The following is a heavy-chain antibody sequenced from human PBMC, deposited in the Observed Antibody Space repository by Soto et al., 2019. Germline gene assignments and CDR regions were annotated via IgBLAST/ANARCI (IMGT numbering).Heavy chain of an antibody. Sequence: QVQLVQSGGEVKKPGASVKVSCKASGYTFSSYGINWVRQAPGQGLEWLGWISPYDGNTKYAQILQGRVSMTTDTSTKTAYMEVRRLRSDDTAVYYCARGGYYDSSGSRNYHYYGMNVWRQGTTVTVSS. CDR1: GYTFSSYG. V-gene: IGHV1-18*01. CDR3: ARGGYYDSSGSRNYHYYGMNV. D-gene: IGHD3-22*01. J-gene: IGHJ6*02. CDR2: ISPYDGNT.